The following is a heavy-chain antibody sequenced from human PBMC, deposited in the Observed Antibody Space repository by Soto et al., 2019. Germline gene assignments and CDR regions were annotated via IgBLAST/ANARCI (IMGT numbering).Heavy chain of an antibody. V-gene: IGHV3-21*01. D-gene: IGHD3-10*01. CDR2: ISDSGTDK. CDR1: GFTFNTYS. J-gene: IGHJ4*02. Sequence: PGGSLRLSCAASGFTFNTYSMNWVRQAPGKGLEWVSSISDSGTDKYYADSVTGRLTISRDKAKNSLYLQMNRLRAEDTGLYYWERILYAGSGPAYGVKGTLVPVSS. CDR3: ERILYAGSGPAY.